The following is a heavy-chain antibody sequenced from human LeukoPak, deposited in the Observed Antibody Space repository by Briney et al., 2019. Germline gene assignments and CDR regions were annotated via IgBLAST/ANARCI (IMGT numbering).Heavy chain of an antibody. CDR2: ISGGSGST. V-gene: IGHV3-23*01. Sequence: GGSLRLSCAASGFTFSSYAMSWVRQAPGKGLAWVSTISGGSGSTYCADSVKGRFTISRDNSKNTLYLQMNSLRSEDTAVYYCARVDRAVAGLRTLLAFDIWGQGTMVTVSS. D-gene: IGHD6-19*01. CDR1: GFTFSSYA. J-gene: IGHJ3*02. CDR3: ARVDRAVAGLRTLLAFDI.